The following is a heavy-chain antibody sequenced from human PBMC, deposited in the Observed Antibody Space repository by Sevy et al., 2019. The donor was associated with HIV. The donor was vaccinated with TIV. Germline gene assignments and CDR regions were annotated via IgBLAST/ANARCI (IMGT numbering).Heavy chain of an antibody. J-gene: IGHJ6*02. D-gene: IGHD5-12*01. CDR3: AREGGYTDQGMDV. CDR2: RSSSSSNI. V-gene: IGHV3-48*01. Sequence: GGSLRLSCAASGFTFSTYDMNWVRRAPGKGVEWISYRSSSSSNIYYADSVKGRFTISRDNAKNSLFVQMHSLRAEDTAVYYSAREGGYTDQGMDVWGQGTTVTVSS. CDR1: GFTFSTYD.